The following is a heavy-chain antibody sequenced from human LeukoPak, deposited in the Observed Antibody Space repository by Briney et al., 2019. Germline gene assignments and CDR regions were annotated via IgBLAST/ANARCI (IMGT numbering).Heavy chain of an antibody. J-gene: IGHJ3*02. V-gene: IGHV1-18*01. CDR2: ISAYNGNT. CDR1: GYTFTSYG. Sequence: GASVKVSCKASGYTFTSYGISWVRQAPGQGLEWMGWISAYNGNTNYAQKLQGRVTMTTDTSTSTAYMELRSLRSDDTAVYYCARVRGSYSSSWYSAFDIWGQGTMVTVSS. D-gene: IGHD6-13*01. CDR3: ARVRGSYSSSWYSAFDI.